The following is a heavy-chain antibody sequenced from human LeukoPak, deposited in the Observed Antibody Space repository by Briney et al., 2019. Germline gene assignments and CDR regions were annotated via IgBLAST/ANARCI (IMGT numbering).Heavy chain of an antibody. V-gene: IGHV3-48*03. CDR1: GSTFSSYE. CDR3: GASRQYVGAFDI. D-gene: IGHD3-16*01. Sequence: GGSLRLSCAASGSTFSSYESYWRRQAPGKGLEWISYISSSSTIIKYADSVRGRFTISRDDARESLYLQMSSLRADDTAIYYCGASRQYVGAFDIWGQGTLVTVSS. CDR2: ISSSSTII. J-gene: IGHJ3*02.